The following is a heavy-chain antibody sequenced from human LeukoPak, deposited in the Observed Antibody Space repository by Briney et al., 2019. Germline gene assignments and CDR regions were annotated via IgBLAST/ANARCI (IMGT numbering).Heavy chain of an antibody. D-gene: IGHD3-22*01. CDR1: GFTFGDYA. J-gene: IGHJ4*02. V-gene: IGHV3-49*03. CDR3: TRDSYYDSSGYYLSDYFDY. CDR2: ISSKAYGGTT. Sequence: GGSLRLSCTASGFTFGDYAMSWFRQAPGKGLEWVGFISSKAYGGTTEYAATVKGRFTISRDDSKSIAYLQMNSLKTEDTAVYYCTRDSYYDSSGYYLSDYFDYWGQGTLVTVSS.